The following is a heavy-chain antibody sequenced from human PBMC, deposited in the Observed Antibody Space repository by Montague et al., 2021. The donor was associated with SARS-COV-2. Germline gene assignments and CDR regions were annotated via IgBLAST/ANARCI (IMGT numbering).Heavy chain of an antibody. J-gene: IGHJ6*02. CDR3: AREYRQQYLEWTGTRYDYYGMDI. V-gene: IGHV4-59*02. Sequence: SETLSLTCSVSGGSVGGYFWSWIRQPPGKGLEWIGFNSDRGRSNYNPSLRSRVAISIDTANNRLSLNLGSVTAADTAVYYCAREYRQQYLEWTGTRYDYYGMDIWGQGTTVTVSS. CDR1: GGSVGGYF. D-gene: IGHD3-3*01. CDR2: NSDRGRS.